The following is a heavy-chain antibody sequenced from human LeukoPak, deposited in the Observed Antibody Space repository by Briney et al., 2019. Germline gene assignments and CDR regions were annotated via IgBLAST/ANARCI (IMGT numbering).Heavy chain of an antibody. CDR2: INAATGDT. J-gene: IGHJ4*02. CDR3: ARELFRHYEWSQRGFDF. D-gene: IGHD3-16*01. V-gene: IGHV1-2*02. Sequence: SVKVSCKTSGYNFNDYYVNWVRQIPGQAYEWLGWINAATGDTKFAEKFQDRVTLTRDSSVNTAYMDLRSLTSDDAAIYYCARELFRHYEWSQRGFDFWGQGTLVTVSS. CDR1: GYNFNDYY.